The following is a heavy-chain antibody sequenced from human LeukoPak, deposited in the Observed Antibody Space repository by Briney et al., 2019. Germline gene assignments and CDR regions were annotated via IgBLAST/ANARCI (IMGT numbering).Heavy chain of an antibody. Sequence: GGSLRLSCEASGFTFSSYWMHWVRQAPGKGLEWVAVISYDGGNKYYADSVKGRFTISRDNSKNMLYLQVNSLRAEDTAVYYCARDLEVTAIHYFDFWGQGTLVTVSS. J-gene: IGHJ4*02. CDR3: ARDLEVTAIHYFDF. CDR1: GFTFSSYW. CDR2: ISYDGGNK. V-gene: IGHV3-30-3*01. D-gene: IGHD2-21*02.